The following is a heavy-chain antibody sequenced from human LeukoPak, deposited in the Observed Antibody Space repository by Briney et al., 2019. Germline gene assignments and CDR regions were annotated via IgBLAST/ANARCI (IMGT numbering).Heavy chain of an antibody. Sequence: SETLSLTCAVYGGSFSGYYWSWIRQPPGKGLEWIGEINHSGSTNYNPSLKSRVTISVDTSKNQFSLKLSSVTAADTAVYYCARVGNLPPYNWFDPWGQGTLVTVSS. CDR3: ARVGNLPPYNWFDP. V-gene: IGHV4-34*01. D-gene: IGHD4-23*01. J-gene: IGHJ5*02. CDR2: INHSGST. CDR1: GGSFSGYY.